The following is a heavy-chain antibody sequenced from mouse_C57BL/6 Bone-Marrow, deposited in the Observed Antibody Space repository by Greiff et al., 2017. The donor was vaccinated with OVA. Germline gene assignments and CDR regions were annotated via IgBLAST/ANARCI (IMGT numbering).Heavy chain of an antibody. CDR3: ASLLYGSSLAY. Sequence: VKLQESGAELARPGASVKMSCKASGYTFTSYTMHWVKQRPGQGLEWIGYINPSSGYTKYNQKFKDKATLTADKSSSTAYMQLSSLTSEDSAVYYCASLLYGSSLAYWGQGTLVTVSA. CDR2: INPSSGYT. CDR1: GYTFTSYT. V-gene: IGHV1-4*01. D-gene: IGHD1-1*01. J-gene: IGHJ3*01.